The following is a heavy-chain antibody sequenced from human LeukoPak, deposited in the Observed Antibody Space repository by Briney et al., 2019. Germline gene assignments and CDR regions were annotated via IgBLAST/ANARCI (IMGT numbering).Heavy chain of an antibody. CDR1: GGSFGGYY. Sequence: PSETLSLTCAVYGGSFGGYYWSWIRQPPGKGLEWIGEINHSGSANYNPSLKSRVTISVDTSKNQFSLKLSSVTAADTAVYYCARGKTTVTVYYYYGMDVWGQGTTVTVSS. J-gene: IGHJ6*02. D-gene: IGHD4-17*01. V-gene: IGHV4-34*01. CDR2: INHSGSA. CDR3: ARGKTTVTVYYYYGMDV.